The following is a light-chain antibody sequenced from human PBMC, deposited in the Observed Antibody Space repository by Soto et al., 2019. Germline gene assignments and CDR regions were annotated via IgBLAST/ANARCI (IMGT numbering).Light chain of an antibody. CDR1: SADVGTSNF. CDR2: DVA. J-gene: IGLJ1*01. Sequence: QSVLTQPASVSGSPGQSITISCTGISADVGTSNFVSWYQHHPGKAPRLILYDVANRPSGVSNRFSGSKSGDTASLTISGLQVDDEADYYCTSYRRGPLYVFGNGTKVTVL. CDR3: TSYRRGPLYV. V-gene: IGLV2-14*03.